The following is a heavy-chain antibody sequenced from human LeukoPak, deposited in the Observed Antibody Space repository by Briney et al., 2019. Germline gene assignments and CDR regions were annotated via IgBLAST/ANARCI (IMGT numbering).Heavy chain of an antibody. Sequence: ASVKVSCKASGYTFTSYGISWVRQAPGQGLEWMGWISAYNGNTNYAQKLQGRVTMTTDTSTSTAYMERRSLRSDDTAVYYRARRLMGIAAAGTLAPWGQGTLVTVSS. V-gene: IGHV1-18*01. CDR1: GYTFTSYG. D-gene: IGHD6-13*01. CDR3: ARRLMGIAAAGTLAP. J-gene: IGHJ5*02. CDR2: ISAYNGNT.